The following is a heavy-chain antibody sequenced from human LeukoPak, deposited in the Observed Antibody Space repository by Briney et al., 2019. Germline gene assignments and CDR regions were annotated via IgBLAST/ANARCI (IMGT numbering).Heavy chain of an antibody. Sequence: GASVKVSCKASGYTFTSYDINWVRQAPGQGLEWMGRIIPILGIANYAQKFQGRVTITADKSTSTAYMELSSLRSEDTAVYYCARETYYDSSGYYYWGQGTLVTVSS. CDR3: ARETYYDSSGYYY. CDR1: GYTFTSYD. D-gene: IGHD3-22*01. V-gene: IGHV1-69*04. J-gene: IGHJ4*02. CDR2: IIPILGIA.